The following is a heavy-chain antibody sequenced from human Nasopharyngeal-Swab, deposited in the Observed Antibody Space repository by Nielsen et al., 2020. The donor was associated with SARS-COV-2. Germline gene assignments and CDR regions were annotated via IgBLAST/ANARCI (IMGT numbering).Heavy chain of an antibody. CDR2: TYYRSKWYN. V-gene: IGHV6-1*01. J-gene: IGHJ3*02. CDR3: ARESASSGWSDDAFDI. CDR1: GDSVSSNSAA. D-gene: IGHD6-19*01. Sequence: QTHSLTRAISGDSVSSNSAAWNWIRQSPARGLEWLGRTYYRSKWYNDYAVSVKSRITINPDTSKNQFSLQLNSVTPEDTAVYYCARESASSGWSDDAFDIWGQGTMVTVSS.